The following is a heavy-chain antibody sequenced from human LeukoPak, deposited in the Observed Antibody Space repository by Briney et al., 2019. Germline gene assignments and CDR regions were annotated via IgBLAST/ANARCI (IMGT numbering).Heavy chain of an antibody. CDR3: ARVFEDVPQFDY. D-gene: IGHD3-3*01. J-gene: IGHJ4*02. Sequence: GGSLRLSCAASGFTFSDYYMSWIRQAPGKGLEWVSYISSGGSTIYYADSVKGRFTISRDNAKNSLYLQMNSLRAEDTAVYYCARVFEDVPQFDYWGQGTLVTVSS. CDR2: ISSGGSTI. V-gene: IGHV3-11*01. CDR1: GFTFSDYY.